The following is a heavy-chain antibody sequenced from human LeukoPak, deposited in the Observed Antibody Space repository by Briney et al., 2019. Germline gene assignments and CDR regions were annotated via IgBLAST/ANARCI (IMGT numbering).Heavy chain of an antibody. V-gene: IGHV4-34*01. CDR3: ARIGASYYDFWSGYYYFDY. CDR1: GGSFSGYY. J-gene: IGHJ4*02. D-gene: IGHD3-3*01. CDR2: INHSGST. Sequence: KPSETLSLTCAVYGGSFSGYYWSWIRQTPGKGLEWIGEINHSGSTNYNPSLKSRVTISVDTSKNQFSLKLSSVTAADTAVYYCARIGASYYDFWSGYYYFDYWGQGTLVTVSS.